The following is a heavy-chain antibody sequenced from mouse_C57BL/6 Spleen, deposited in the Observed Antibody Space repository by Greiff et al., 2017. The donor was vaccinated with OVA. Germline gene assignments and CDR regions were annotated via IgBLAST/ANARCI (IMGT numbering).Heavy chain of an antibody. CDR2: IWRGGST. Sequence: VQVVESGPGLVQPSQCLSITCTVSGFSLTSYGVHWVRQSPGKGLEWLGVIWRGGSTDYNAAFMSRLSITKDNSKSQVFFKMNSLQADDTAIYYCAKTSYDYDGYFDYWGQGTTLTVSS. V-gene: IGHV2-5*01. CDR1: GFSLTSYG. J-gene: IGHJ2*01. D-gene: IGHD2-4*01. CDR3: AKTSYDYDGYFDY.